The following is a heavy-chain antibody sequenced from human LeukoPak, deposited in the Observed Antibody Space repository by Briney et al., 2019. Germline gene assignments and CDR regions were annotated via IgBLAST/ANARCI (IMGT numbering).Heavy chain of an antibody. CDR2: INHSGST. V-gene: IGHV4-34*01. Sequence: SETLSLTCAVYGGSFSGYYWSWIRQPPGKGLEWIGEINHSGSTNYNPSLKSRVTISVDTSKNQFSLKLSSVTAADTAVYYCARHVSLRACSGGSCYSILWWFDPWGQGTLVTVSS. CDR3: ARHVSLRACSGGSCYSILWWFDP. D-gene: IGHD2-15*01. CDR1: GGSFSGYY. J-gene: IGHJ5*02.